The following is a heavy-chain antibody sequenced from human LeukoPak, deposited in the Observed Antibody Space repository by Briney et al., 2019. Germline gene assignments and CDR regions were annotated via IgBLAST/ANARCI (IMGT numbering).Heavy chain of an antibody. Sequence: TSETLSLTCTVSGGSISSSSYYWGWIRQPPGKGLEWIGSIYYSGSTYYNPSLKSRVTISVDTSKNQFSLKLSSVTAADTAVYYCARSMVRGVIITPPDYWGQGTLVTVSS. V-gene: IGHV4-39*07. J-gene: IGHJ4*02. CDR3: ARSMVRGVIITPPDY. D-gene: IGHD3-10*01. CDR2: IYYSGST. CDR1: GGSISSSSYY.